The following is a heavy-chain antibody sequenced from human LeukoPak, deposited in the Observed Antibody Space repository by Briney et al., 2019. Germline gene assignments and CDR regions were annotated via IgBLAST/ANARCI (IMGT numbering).Heavy chain of an antibody. D-gene: IGHD4-11*01. J-gene: IGHJ4*02. Sequence: GRSLRLSCAASGLTFDGYAMHWVRQAPGKGLEWVSGITWNSAKIGYADSVKGRFTISRDNAKNSLYLQMNSLRAEDTALYYCHATYSLFDYWGQGTPVTVSS. CDR2: ITWNSAKI. V-gene: IGHV3-9*01. CDR3: HATYSLFDY. CDR1: GLTFDGYA.